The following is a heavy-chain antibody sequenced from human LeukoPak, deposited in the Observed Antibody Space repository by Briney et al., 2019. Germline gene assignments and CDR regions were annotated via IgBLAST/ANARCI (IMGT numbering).Heavy chain of an antibody. V-gene: IGHV4-34*01. CDR3: ARGSRFGELFPLDY. D-gene: IGHD3-10*01. CDR1: GGSFSGYY. CDR2: INHSGST. Sequence: PSETLSLTCAVYGGSFSGYYWSWIRQPPGKGLEWIGEINHSGSTNYNPSLKSRVTISVDTSKNQFSLKLSSVTAADTAVYYCARGSRFGELFPLDYWGQGTLVTVSS. J-gene: IGHJ4*02.